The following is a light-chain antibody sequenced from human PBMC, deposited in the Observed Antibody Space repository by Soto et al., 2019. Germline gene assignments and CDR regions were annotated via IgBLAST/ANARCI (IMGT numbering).Light chain of an antibody. CDR1: QFINSY. Sequence: ATQMTHSPSSLSASVGDSVTITFRSSQFINSYLSWYQQKPGKAPKLLVYDATSLESGVSSRFSGSGYGTDFTLSINNLQPDDFATYYCQQYNRLITFGQGTRLEIK. V-gene: IGKV1-13*02. J-gene: IGKJ5*01. CDR2: DAT. CDR3: QQYNRLIT.